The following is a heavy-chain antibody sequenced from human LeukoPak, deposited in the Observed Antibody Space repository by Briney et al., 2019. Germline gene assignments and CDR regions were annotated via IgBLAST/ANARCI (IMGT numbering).Heavy chain of an antibody. CDR2: ISGGGGST. J-gene: IGHJ4*02. V-gene: IGHV3-23*01. CDR3: ARVVVSSSSDYFDY. Sequence: GGSLRLSCAASGFTFTSYSMNWVRQAPGKGLEWVSTISGGGGSTYYADSVKGRFTISKDNSKNTLYLQVNSLRAEDTAEYYCARVVVSSSSDYFDYWGQGTLVTVSS. D-gene: IGHD6-6*01. CDR1: GFTFTSYS.